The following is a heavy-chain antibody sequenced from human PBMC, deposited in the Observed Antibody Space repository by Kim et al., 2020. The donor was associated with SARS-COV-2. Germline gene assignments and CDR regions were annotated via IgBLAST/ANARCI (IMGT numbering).Heavy chain of an antibody. CDR3: AKDIAGTNYFDY. V-gene: IGHV3-43*01. CDR2: ISWDGGST. Sequence: GGSLRLSCAASGFTFDDYTMHWVRQAPGKGLEWVSLISWDGGSTYYADSVKGRFTISRDNSKNSLYLQMNSLRTEDTALYYCAKDIAGTNYFDYWGQGTLVTVSS. J-gene: IGHJ4*02. D-gene: IGHD6-13*01. CDR1: GFTFDDYT.